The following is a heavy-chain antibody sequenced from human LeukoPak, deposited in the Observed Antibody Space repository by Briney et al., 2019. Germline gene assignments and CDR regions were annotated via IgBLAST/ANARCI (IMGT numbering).Heavy chain of an antibody. CDR1: GYTLTELS. V-gene: IGHV1-24*01. CDR3: ATGRSIYDSSSSDAFDI. J-gene: IGHJ3*02. CDR2: FDPEDGET. D-gene: IGHD3-22*01. Sequence: ASVKVSCKVSGYTLTELSMHWVRQAPGKGLEWMGGFDPEDGETIYAQKFQGRVTMTEDTSTDTAYMELSSLRSEDTAVYYCATGRSIYDSSSSDAFDIWGQGTMVTVSS.